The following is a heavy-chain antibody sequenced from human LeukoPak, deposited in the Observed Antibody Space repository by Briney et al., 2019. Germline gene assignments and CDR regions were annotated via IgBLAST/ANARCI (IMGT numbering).Heavy chain of an antibody. Sequence: WASVNLTCKASGYTFTSYYMHWVRQAPPQELEWMGIINPSGGSTSYAQKFQGRVTMTRDMSTSTVYMELSSLRSEDTAVYYCARGRRDGYKIPHFDLWGRGTLVTVSS. CDR1: GYTFTSYY. CDR2: INPSGGST. V-gene: IGHV1-46*01. CDR3: ARGRRDGYKIPHFDL. J-gene: IGHJ2*01. D-gene: IGHD5-24*01.